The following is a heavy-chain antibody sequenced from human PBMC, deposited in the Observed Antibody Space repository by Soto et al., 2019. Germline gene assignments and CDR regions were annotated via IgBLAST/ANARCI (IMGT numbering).Heavy chain of an antibody. V-gene: IGHV4-31*03. CDR3: ARVITIFGVVTGYMDV. CDR1: GGSISSGGYY. J-gene: IGHJ6*03. D-gene: IGHD3-3*01. Sequence: TLSLTCTVSGGSISSGGYYWSWIRQHPGKGLEWIGYIYYSGSTYYNPSLKSRVTISVDTSKNQFSLKLSSVTAADTAVYYCARVITIFGVVTGYMDVWGKGTTVTVSS. CDR2: IYYSGST.